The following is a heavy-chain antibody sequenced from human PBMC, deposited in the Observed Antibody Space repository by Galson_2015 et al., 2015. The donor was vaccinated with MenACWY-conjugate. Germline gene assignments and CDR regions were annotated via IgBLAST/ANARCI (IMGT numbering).Heavy chain of an antibody. CDR2: TRNKANSYTT. Sequence: SLRLSCAASGFTFSDHYMDWVRQAPGKGLEWVGRTRNKANSYTTEYAASVKGRFTISRDDSKNSLYLQMNSLKTEDTAVYYCARVPEDYGDYGNDYWGQGTLVTVSS. CDR1: GFTFSDHY. J-gene: IGHJ4*02. CDR3: ARVPEDYGDYGNDY. V-gene: IGHV3-72*01. D-gene: IGHD4-17*01.